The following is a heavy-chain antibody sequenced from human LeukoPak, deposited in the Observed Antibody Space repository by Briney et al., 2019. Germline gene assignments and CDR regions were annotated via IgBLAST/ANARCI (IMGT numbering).Heavy chain of an antibody. CDR2: IFYSGST. CDR1: GXAISSSSDY. CDR3: GRHQTMYYGMDV. V-gene: IGHV4-39*01. J-gene: IGHJ6*02. D-gene: IGHD4/OR15-4a*01. Sequence: SETLSLTWTVSGXAISSSSDYWGWIRQPPGKGLEWIGSIFYSGSTYYNPSLKSRVTMSVDTSKNQFSLKLSSVTAADTAMYYCGRHQTMYYGMDVWGQGTAVTVSS.